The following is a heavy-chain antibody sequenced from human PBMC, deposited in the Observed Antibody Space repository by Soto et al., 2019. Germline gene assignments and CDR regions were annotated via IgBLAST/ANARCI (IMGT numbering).Heavy chain of an antibody. CDR1: GGSFSGYY. Sequence: PSETLSLTCAVYGGSFSGYYWSWIRQPPGKGLEWIGEINHSGSTNYNPSLKSRVTISVDTSKNQFSLKLSSVTAADTAVYYCARDRGLLWHNYRWFDPWGQGTLVTVSS. CDR2: INHSGST. D-gene: IGHD3-10*01. CDR3: ARDRGLLWHNYRWFDP. J-gene: IGHJ5*02. V-gene: IGHV4-34*01.